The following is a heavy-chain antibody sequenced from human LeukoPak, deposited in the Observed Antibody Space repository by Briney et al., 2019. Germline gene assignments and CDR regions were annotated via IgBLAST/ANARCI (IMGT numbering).Heavy chain of an antibody. CDR1: GYTFTNYD. Sequence: ASVKVSCKASGYTFTNYDINWVRQATGQGLEWMGWMNPNSGNTGYAQKFQGRVTITRNTSISTAYMELSSLRSEDTAVYYCARGPEGSSWRFYYYYMDVWGKGTTVTVSS. J-gene: IGHJ6*03. V-gene: IGHV1-8*03. CDR3: ARGPEGSSWRFYYYYMDV. D-gene: IGHD6-13*01. CDR2: MNPNSGNT.